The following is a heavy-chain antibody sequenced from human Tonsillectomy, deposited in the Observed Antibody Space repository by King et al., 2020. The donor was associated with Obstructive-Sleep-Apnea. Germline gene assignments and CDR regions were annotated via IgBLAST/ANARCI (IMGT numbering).Heavy chain of an antibody. CDR3: ARGLRYFDWSSQGSDY. CDR1: GFTFSSYS. J-gene: IGHJ4*02. V-gene: IGHV3-21*01. CDR2: ISSSSSYI. Sequence: VQLVESGGGLVKPGGSLRLSCAASGFTFSSYSMNWVRQAPGKGLEWVSSISSSSSYIYYADSVKGRFTISRDNAKNSLYLQMNSLRAEDTAVYYCARGLRYFDWSSQGSDYWGQGTLVTVSS. D-gene: IGHD3-9*01.